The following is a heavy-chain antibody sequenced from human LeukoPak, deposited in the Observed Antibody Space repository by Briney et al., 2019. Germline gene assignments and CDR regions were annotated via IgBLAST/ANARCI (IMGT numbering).Heavy chain of an antibody. CDR2: ISGSGGST. CDR3: ARVNYCGGDCYLFGLGAFDI. Sequence: GGSLRLSCAASGFTFSSYAMSWVRQAPGKGLEWVSAISGSGGSTYYADSVKGRFTISRDNSKNTLYLQMNSLRAEDTALYHCARVNYCGGDCYLFGLGAFDIWGQGTMVTVSS. D-gene: IGHD2-21*02. CDR1: GFTFSSYA. V-gene: IGHV3-23*01. J-gene: IGHJ3*02.